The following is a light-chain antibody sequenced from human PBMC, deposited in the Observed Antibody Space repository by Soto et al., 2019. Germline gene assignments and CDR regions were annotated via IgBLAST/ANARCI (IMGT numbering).Light chain of an antibody. J-gene: IGLJ3*02. CDR2: EVS. V-gene: IGLV2-14*01. CDR1: SSDVGAYNY. CDR3: SAYTSGSTWV. Sequence: QSALTQPASVSGSPGQSITISCTGTSSDVGAYNYVSWYQQHPGKAPKLMIYEVSNRPSGVSNRFSGSKSGNTASLTISGLQAEDEGDYYGSAYTSGSTWVFGGGTKLTV.